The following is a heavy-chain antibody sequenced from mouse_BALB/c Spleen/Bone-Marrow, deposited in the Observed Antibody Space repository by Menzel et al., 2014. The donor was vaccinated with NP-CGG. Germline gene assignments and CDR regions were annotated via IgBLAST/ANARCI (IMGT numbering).Heavy chain of an antibody. V-gene: IGHV3-8*02. CDR1: GDSITSGY. D-gene: IGHD1-1*01. CDR2: ISYSGST. Sequence: EVQLQESGPSLVKPSQPLSLTCSVTGDSITSGYWNWIRKFPGNKLEYMGYISYSGSTYYNPSLKSRISITRDTSKNQYYLQLNSVTTEDTATYYCARILLRSYAMDYWGRGTSVTVSS. CDR3: ARILLRSYAMDY. J-gene: IGHJ4*01.